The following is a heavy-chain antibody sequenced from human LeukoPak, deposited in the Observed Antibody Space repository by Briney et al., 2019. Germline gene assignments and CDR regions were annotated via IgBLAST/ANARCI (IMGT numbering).Heavy chain of an antibody. D-gene: IGHD6-13*01. CDR2: MNAYNRNT. V-gene: IGHV1-18*01. CDR1: GYTFTSYG. J-gene: IGHJ6*02. Sequence: ASVKVSCKASGYTFTSYGISWVRQAPGQGLERMGWMNAYNRNTNYAQKLQGRVTMTTDTSTSTAYMELRSLRTDDTAVYYCAREDSSSWSYDYYGMDVWGQGTTVTVSS. CDR3: AREDSSSWSYDYYGMDV.